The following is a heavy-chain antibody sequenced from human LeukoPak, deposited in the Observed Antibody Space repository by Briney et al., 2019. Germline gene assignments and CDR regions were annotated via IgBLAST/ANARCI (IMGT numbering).Heavy chain of an antibody. CDR1: GYTFTGYY. J-gene: IGHJ4*02. CDR3: ARAGVAVAGQEEIDY. Sequence: GASVNVSCKASGYTFTGYYMHWVRQAPGQGLEWMGWINPNSGGTNYAQKFQGRVTMTRDTSISTAYMELSRLTSDDTAVYYCARAGVAVAGQEEIDYWGQGTLVTVSS. D-gene: IGHD6-19*01. CDR2: INPNSGGT. V-gene: IGHV1-2*02.